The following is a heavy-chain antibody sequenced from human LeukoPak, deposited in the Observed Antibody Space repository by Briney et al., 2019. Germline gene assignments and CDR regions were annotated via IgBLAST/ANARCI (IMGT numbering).Heavy chain of an antibody. V-gene: IGHV3-53*01. CDR3: ARVAPLDYDSPLANYFDY. D-gene: IGHD3-9*01. CDR2: IYSGGSN. Sequence: GSLSLSCAASGFPFSSNYMSWVRQAPGKGLEGVAVIYSGGSNYYADSVKGRFTISRDNSKNTLYLQMNSLRAEDTAVYYCARVAPLDYDSPLANYFDYWGQGTLVTVSS. J-gene: IGHJ4*02. CDR1: GFPFSSNY.